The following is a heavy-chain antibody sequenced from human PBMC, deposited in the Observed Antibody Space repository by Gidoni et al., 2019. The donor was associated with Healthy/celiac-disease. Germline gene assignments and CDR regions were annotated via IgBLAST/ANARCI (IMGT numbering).Heavy chain of an antibody. D-gene: IGHD6-19*01. CDR3: AKDLAVAGVFDY. J-gene: IGHJ4*02. Sequence: EVQLVESGGGLVQPGRSLRLSCAASGFPFDDYAMHWVRQAPGKGLEWVSGISWNSGSIGYADSVKGRFTISRDNAKNSLYLQMNSLRAEDTALYYCAKDLAVAGVFDYWGQGTLVTVSS. CDR1: GFPFDDYA. V-gene: IGHV3-9*01. CDR2: ISWNSGSI.